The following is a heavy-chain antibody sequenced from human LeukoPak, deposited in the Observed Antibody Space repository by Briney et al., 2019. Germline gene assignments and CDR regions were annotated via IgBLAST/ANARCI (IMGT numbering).Heavy chain of an antibody. Sequence: SETLSLTCTVSGGSISSYYWSWIRQPPGKGLEWIGYIYYSGSTNYNPSLKSRVTILVDTSKNQFSLKLSSVTAADTAVYYCARTVEMATIRRAGWFDPWGQGTLVTVSS. CDR1: GGSISSYY. CDR2: IYYSGST. D-gene: IGHD5-24*01. J-gene: IGHJ5*02. CDR3: ARTVEMATIRRAGWFDP. V-gene: IGHV4-59*01.